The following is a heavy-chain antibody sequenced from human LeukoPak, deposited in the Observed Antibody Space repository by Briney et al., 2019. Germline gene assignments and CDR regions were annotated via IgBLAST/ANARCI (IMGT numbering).Heavy chain of an antibody. J-gene: IGHJ4*02. CDR1: GGSISSYY. Sequence: SETLSLTCTVSGGSISSYYGSWIRQPAGKGLEWIGRLYTSGSTSYNPSLKSRVTMSVDTSKNQFSLKLSSVTAADTAVYYCARDGDYYDSSGYSMWGQGTLVTVSS. CDR3: ARDGDYYDSSGYSM. D-gene: IGHD3-22*01. CDR2: LYTSGST. V-gene: IGHV4-4*07.